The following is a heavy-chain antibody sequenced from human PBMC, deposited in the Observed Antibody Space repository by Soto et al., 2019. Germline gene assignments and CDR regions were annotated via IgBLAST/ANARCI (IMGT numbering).Heavy chain of an antibody. J-gene: IGHJ4*02. Sequence: SETLSLTCTVSGGSISSGGYYWSWIRQHPGKGLEWIGYIYYSGSTYYNPSLKSRVTISVDTSKNQFSLKLSSVTAADTAVYYCARGASIAARPFDYWGQGTLVTVSS. V-gene: IGHV4-31*03. CDR2: IYYSGST. CDR1: GGSISSGGYY. CDR3: ARGASIAARPFDY. D-gene: IGHD6-6*01.